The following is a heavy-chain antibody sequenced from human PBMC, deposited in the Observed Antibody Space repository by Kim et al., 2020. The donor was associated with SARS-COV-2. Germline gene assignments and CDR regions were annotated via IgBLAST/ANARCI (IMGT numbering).Heavy chain of an antibody. CDR3: AKDQDGYYDILTGWGYYMDV. J-gene: IGHJ6*03. CDR1: GFTFSSYA. D-gene: IGHD3-9*01. CDR2: ISGSGGST. Sequence: GGSLRLSCAASGFTFSSYAMSWVRQAPGKGLEWVSAISGSGGSTYYADSVKGRFTISRDNSKNTLYLQMNSLRAEDTAVYYCAKDQDGYYDILTGWGYYMDVWGKGTTVTVSS. V-gene: IGHV3-23*01.